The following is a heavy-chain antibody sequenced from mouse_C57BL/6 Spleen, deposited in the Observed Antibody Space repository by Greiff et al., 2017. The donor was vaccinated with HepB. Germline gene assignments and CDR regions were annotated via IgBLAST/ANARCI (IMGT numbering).Heavy chain of an antibody. CDR2: ISYDGSN. Sequence: DVKLVESGPGLVKPSQSLSLTCSVTGYSITSGYYWNWIRQFPGNKLEWMGYISYDGSNNYNPSLKNRISITRDTSKNQFFLKLNSVTTEDTATYYCARDRRSYAMDYWGQGTSVTVSS. CDR1: GYSITSGYY. V-gene: IGHV3-6*01. J-gene: IGHJ4*01. CDR3: ARDRRSYAMDY. D-gene: IGHD1-1*01.